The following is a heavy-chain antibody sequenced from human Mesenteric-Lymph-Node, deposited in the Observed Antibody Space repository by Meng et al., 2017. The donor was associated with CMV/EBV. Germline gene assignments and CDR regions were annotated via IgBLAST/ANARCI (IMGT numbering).Heavy chain of an antibody. CDR2: ISSSSDTI. D-gene: IGHD3-16*01. CDR1: GFVFSDYS. CDR3: ARDPNLRDRGWLDP. J-gene: IGHJ5*02. Sequence: SGFVFSDYSMNWVRQAPGGGLEWVSSISSSSDTIFYADSVKGRFTISRDNAKNLVFLQMSSLRADDTAVYYCARDPNLRDRGWLDPWGQGTLVTVSS. V-gene: IGHV3-21*06.